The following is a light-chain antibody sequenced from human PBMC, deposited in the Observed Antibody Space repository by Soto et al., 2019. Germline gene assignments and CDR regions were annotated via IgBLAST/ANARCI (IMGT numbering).Light chain of an antibody. CDR2: GAS. CDR3: QQYGSSPPIT. Sequence: EIVVTQSPGTLSLSPGERATLSCRASQSVSSSYLAWYQQKPGQAPRLLIYGASSRATGIPDRFSGSGSGTDFTLTISRLEPEEFAVYYCQQYGSSPPITFGQGTRLEIK. J-gene: IGKJ5*01. V-gene: IGKV3-20*01. CDR1: QSVSSSY.